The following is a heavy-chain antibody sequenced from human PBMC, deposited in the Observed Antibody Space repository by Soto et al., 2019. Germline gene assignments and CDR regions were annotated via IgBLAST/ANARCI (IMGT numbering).Heavy chain of an antibody. Sequence: QVQLVQSGAEEKKPGASVKVSCKASGYTFTGYAMHWVRQAPGQRLEWMGWINAGNGNTKYSQKFQGRVTITRDTSASTAYMELSSTRSEDTAVYYWARAVAVPADFDYWGQGTLVTVSS. D-gene: IGHD6-19*01. V-gene: IGHV1-3*05. CDR3: ARAVAVPADFDY. CDR2: INAGNGNT. CDR1: GYTFTGYA. J-gene: IGHJ4*02.